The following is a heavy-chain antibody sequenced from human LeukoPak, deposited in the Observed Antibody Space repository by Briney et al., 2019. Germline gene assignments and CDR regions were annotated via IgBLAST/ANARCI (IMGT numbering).Heavy chain of an antibody. CDR1: GFTFSSYA. D-gene: IGHD6-19*01. CDR2: ISYDGSNK. J-gene: IGHJ4*02. Sequence: GGSLRLSCAASGFTFSSYAMHWVRQAPGKGLEWVAVISYDGSNKYYADSVKGRFTISRDNSKNTLYLQMNSLRAEDTAVYYCARDYYSSGWSPLDYWGQGTLVTVSS. V-gene: IGHV3-30*04. CDR3: ARDYYSSGWSPLDY.